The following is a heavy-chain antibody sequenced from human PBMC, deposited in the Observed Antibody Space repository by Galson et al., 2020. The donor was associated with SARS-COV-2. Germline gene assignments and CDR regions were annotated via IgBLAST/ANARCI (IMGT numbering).Heavy chain of an antibody. CDR2: ISYDGSNT. Sequence: GGSLRLSCAASGFTFSSNAFHWVRQGPGKGLEWVAVISYDGSNTYYTDSVKGRFTISRDNSENTLYLHMNSLRSEDTAVYYCVRDRYRGYGTFTTCYNWYFDLWGRGTLVTVPS. V-gene: IGHV3-30-3*01. CDR3: VRDRYRGYGTFTTCYNWYFDL. CDR1: GFTFSSNA. D-gene: IGHD2-8*01. J-gene: IGHJ2*01.